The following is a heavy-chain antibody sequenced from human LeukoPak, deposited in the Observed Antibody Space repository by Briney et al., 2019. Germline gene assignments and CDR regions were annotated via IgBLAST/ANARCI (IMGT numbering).Heavy chain of an antibody. CDR1: GFTFSSYA. CDR3: AKLGLRLGELGIDY. CDR2: VSGSGGST. D-gene: IGHD3-16*01. V-gene: IGHV3-23*01. Sequence: GGSLRLSCAASGFTFSSYAMSWVRQAPGKGLEWVSAVSGSGGSTYYADSVKGRFTISRDNSKNTLYLQMNSLRAEDTAVYYCAKLGLRLGELGIDYWRQGTLVTVSS. J-gene: IGHJ4*02.